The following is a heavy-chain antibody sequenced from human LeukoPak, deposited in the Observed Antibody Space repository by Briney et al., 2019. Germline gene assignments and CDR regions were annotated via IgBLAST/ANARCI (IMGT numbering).Heavy chain of an antibody. J-gene: IGHJ4*02. CDR2: IYLSDNT. CDR1: GDSIINYY. CDR3: ARVFQGGEWLLGGLDY. D-gene: IGHD3-3*01. V-gene: IGHV4-4*07. Sequence: SETLSLTCSVSGDSIINYYWMWIRQPAGKGLEWIGRIYLSDNTNYNSLSLRSRVTMSPDTSKNQFSLELSAVTAADSAVYYCARVFQGGEWLLGGLDYWGQGTLVTVSS.